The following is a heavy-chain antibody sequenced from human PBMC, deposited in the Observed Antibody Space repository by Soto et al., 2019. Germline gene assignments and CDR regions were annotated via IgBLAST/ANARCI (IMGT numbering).Heavy chain of an antibody. CDR1: GFTFSNYA. CDR3: ARDRHDDYGDYYFDH. CDR2: ISYDGRDK. D-gene: IGHD4-17*01. J-gene: IGHJ4*02. V-gene: IGHV3-30*04. Sequence: QVQLVESGGGVVQPGRSLRLSCAASGFTFSNYAVHWVRQAPGKGLAWVAFISYDGRDKYYADSMKGRFTISRDNSKNALYLQVNSLRTEDTAVYYCARDRHDDYGDYYFDHWGQGTLVTVSS.